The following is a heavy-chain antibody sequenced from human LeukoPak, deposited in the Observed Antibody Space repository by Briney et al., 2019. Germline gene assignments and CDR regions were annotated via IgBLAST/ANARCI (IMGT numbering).Heavy chain of an antibody. CDR2: IYTSGST. CDR3: AREWVRYGSGSYYYEENWFDP. CDR1: GGSISSGSYY. V-gene: IGHV4-61*02. D-gene: IGHD3-10*01. J-gene: IGHJ5*02. Sequence: SQTLSLTCTVSGGSISSGSYYWSWIRQPAGKGLEWIGRIYTSGSTNYNPSLKSRVTISVDTSKNQFSLKLSSVTAADTAVYYCAREWVRYGSGSYYYEENWFDPWGQGTLVTVSS.